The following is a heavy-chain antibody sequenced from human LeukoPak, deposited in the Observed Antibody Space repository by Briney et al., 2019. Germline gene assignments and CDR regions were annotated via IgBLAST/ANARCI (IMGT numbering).Heavy chain of an antibody. V-gene: IGHV3-48*03. CDR2: ISMGGTTI. D-gene: IGHD3-22*01. Sequence: GGSLRLSCATSGFTFSSYEMNWVRQAPGKGLEWVSYISMGGTTIYYADSVKGRFTMSRDNAKNTLYLQMNRLGAEETAVYFCARDQVSSSSYIDYFAYWGQGTLVTVSS. CDR3: ARDQVSSSSYIDYFAY. CDR1: GFTFSSYE. J-gene: IGHJ4*02.